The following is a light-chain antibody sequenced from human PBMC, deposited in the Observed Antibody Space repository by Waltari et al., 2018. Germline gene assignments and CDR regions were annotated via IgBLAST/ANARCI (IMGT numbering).Light chain of an antibody. CDR1: QDIRKE. Sequence: AIQMTQSPSSLSASVGERVSITCRASQDIRKELAWDQQKPGKAPKLLIYAASSLHVGVPSRFSGSGSGTDFTLTISSLQPEDFATYYCLQDYTYPPWTFGQGTKVEI. J-gene: IGKJ1*01. CDR3: LQDYTYPPWT. CDR2: AAS. V-gene: IGKV1-6*01.